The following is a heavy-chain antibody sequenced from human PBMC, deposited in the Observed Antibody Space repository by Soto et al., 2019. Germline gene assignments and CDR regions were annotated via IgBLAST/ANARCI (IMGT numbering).Heavy chain of an antibody. CDR2: INPNSGGT. D-gene: IGHD6-13*01. Sequence: ASVKVSCKASGYTFTGYYMHWVRQAPGQGLEWMGWINPNSGGTNYAQKFQGRVTMTRDTSISTAYMELNSLRAEDTAVYYCARDDLHSSWYYYYYGMDVWGQGTTVTVSS. V-gene: IGHV1-2*02. J-gene: IGHJ6*02. CDR3: ARDDLHSSWYYYYYGMDV. CDR1: GYTFTGYY.